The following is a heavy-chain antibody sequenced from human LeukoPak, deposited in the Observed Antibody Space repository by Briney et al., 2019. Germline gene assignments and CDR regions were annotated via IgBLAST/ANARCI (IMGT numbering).Heavy chain of an antibody. CDR2: IKQDGSEK. CDR3: ARDLWERAALDY. V-gene: IGHV3-7*01. Sequence: GGSLRLSCAASGFTFSSYWMSWVRQAPGKGLEWVANIKQDGSEKYYVDTVKGRFTISRDNAKNSLYLQMNSLRAEDTAVYYCARDLWERAALDYWAREPWSPSPQ. J-gene: IGHJ4*02. D-gene: IGHD1-26*01. CDR1: GFTFSSYW.